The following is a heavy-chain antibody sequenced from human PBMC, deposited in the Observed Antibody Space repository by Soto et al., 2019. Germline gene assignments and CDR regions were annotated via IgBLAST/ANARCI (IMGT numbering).Heavy chain of an antibody. V-gene: IGHV5-51*01. J-gene: IGHJ6*02. CDR3: ARHEQFYYYYYGMDV. CDR2: INPGDSDI. CDR1: GYIFTTYW. D-gene: IGHD4-4*01. Sequence: GESRKISCKASGYIFTTYWIAWVRQMPGKGLEWMGIINPGDSDIRYSPSFQGQVTISADNSISTAYLQWSSLKASDTAMYYCARHEQFYYYYYGMDVWGQGTAVTVSS.